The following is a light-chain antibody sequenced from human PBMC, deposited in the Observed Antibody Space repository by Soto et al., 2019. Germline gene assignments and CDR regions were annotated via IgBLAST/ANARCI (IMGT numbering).Light chain of an antibody. J-gene: IGKJ2*01. CDR2: TTS. V-gene: IGKV1-39*01. CDR3: QQSFTTPYT. Sequence: DIQMTQSPSSLSASVGDRVTITCRASQTIAMHVNWFQQKPGKAPKPLIYTTSSLQSGVPPRFSGSGSETDFTLTISRLQPEDSATYYCQQSFTTPYTFGQGTKLEIK. CDR1: QTIAMH.